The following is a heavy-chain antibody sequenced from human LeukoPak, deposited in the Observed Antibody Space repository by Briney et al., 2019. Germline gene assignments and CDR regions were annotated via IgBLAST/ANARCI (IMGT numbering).Heavy chain of an antibody. CDR1: GYTFTSYG. J-gene: IGHJ4*02. Sequence: GASVKVSCKASGYTFTSYGISWVRQAPGQGLEWMGWISAYNGNTNYAQKLQGRVTMTTDTSTSTAYMELRSLRSDDTAVYYCARDRYCSSTSCNAYHFDYWGQGTLVTVSS. CDR3: ARDRYCSSTSCNAYHFDY. V-gene: IGHV1-18*01. CDR2: ISAYNGNT. D-gene: IGHD2-2*01.